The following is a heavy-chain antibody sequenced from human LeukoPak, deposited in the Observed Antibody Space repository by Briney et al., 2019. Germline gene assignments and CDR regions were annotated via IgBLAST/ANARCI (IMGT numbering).Heavy chain of an antibody. Sequence: GGSLRLSCAASGFTFSSYSMNWVRQAPGKGPEWVSSISSSSSYIYYADSVKGRFTISRDNAKNSLYLQMNSLRAEDTAVYYCARDLSSRDSSGYYNTNWFDPWGQGTLVTVSS. CDR2: ISSSSSYI. J-gene: IGHJ5*02. CDR1: GFTFSSYS. V-gene: IGHV3-21*01. CDR3: ARDLSSRDSSGYYNTNWFDP. D-gene: IGHD3-22*01.